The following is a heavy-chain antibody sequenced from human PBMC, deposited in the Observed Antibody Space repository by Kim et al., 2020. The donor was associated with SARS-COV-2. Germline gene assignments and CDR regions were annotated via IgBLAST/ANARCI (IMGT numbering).Heavy chain of an antibody. CDR3: ARADIVVVPAAIYYYYGMDV. CDR1: GYTFTSYA. D-gene: IGHD2-2*01. J-gene: IGHJ6*02. V-gene: IGHV7-4-1*02. Sequence: ASVKVSCKASGYTFTSYAMNWVRQAPGQGLEWMGWINTNTGNPTYAQGFPGRFVFSLDTSVSTAYLQISSLKAEDTAVYYCARADIVVVPAAIYYYYGMDVWGQGTTVTVSS. CDR2: INTNTGNP.